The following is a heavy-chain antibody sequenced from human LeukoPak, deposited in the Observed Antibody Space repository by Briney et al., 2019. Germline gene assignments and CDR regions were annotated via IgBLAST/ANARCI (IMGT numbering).Heavy chain of an antibody. Sequence: PGGSLRLSCAASGFTFSTYQMNWVRQAPGKGLECLSFISRSGSTVYYADSVKGRFTISRDNAKNTLYLQMNSLRAEDTAVYYCVRDVWGDRDSYFDYWGQGTLVTVSS. CDR1: GFTFSTYQ. D-gene: IGHD2-21*01. J-gene: IGHJ4*02. CDR3: VRDVWGDRDSYFDY. V-gene: IGHV3-48*03. CDR2: ISRSGSTV.